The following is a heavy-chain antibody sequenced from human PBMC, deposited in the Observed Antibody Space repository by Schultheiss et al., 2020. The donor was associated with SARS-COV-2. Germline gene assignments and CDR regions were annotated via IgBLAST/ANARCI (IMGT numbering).Heavy chain of an antibody. V-gene: IGHV3-15*01. J-gene: IGHJ4*02. Sequence: GGSLRLSCAASGFTFSSYGMHWVRQAPGKGLEWVGFIRSKAYGGTTDFGAPVKGRFSISRDDSKNTLYLQMNSLKTEDTAVYYCTTEGNREIDIGLDYWGQGTLVTVSS. CDR2: IRSKAYGGTT. CDR1: GFTFSSYG. D-gene: IGHD2-15*01. CDR3: TTEGNREIDIGLDY.